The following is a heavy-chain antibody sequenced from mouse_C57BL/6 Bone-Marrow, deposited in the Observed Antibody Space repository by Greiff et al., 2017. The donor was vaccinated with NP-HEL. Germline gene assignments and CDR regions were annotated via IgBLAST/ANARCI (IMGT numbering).Heavy chain of an antibody. CDR1: GFTFSDYG. Sequence: DVMLVESGGGLVKPGGSLKLSCAASGFTFSDYGMHWVRQAPEKGLEWVAYISSGSSTIYYADTVKGRFTISRDNAKNTLFLQMTSLRSEDTAMYYCARPGATRRGFAYWGQGTLVTVSA. CDR2: ISSGSSTI. CDR3: ARPGATRRGFAY. D-gene: IGHD1-1*01. V-gene: IGHV5-17*01. J-gene: IGHJ3*01.